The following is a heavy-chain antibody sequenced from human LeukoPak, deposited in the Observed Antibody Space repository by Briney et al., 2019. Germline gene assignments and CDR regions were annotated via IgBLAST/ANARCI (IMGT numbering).Heavy chain of an antibody. J-gene: IGHJ4*02. CDR1: GGSIRSSSYY. CDR3: ARRPYNWNSREDLDY. CDR2: IYYSGNT. Sequence: PSETLSLTCTVSGGSIRSSSYYWGWIRQPPEKGLEWIGSIYYSGNTNYNPSLKSRVTISVDTSKNQFSLKLSSVTAADTAVYYCARRPYNWNSREDLDYWGQGTLVTVSS. V-gene: IGHV4-39*01. D-gene: IGHD1-20*01.